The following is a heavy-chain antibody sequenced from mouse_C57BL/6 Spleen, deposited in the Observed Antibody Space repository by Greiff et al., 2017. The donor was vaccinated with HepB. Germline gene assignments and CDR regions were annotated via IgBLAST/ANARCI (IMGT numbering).Heavy chain of an antibody. D-gene: IGHD2-3*01. Sequence: VQLQQPGAELVMPGASVKLSCKASGYTFTSYWMHWVKQRPGQGLEWIGEIDPSDSYTNYNQKFKGKSTLTVDKSSSTAYMQLSSLTSEDSAVYYCARGDIYDGYFDYWGQGTTLTVSS. CDR3: ARGDIYDGYFDY. J-gene: IGHJ2*01. CDR2: IDPSDSYT. CDR1: GYTFTSYW. V-gene: IGHV1-69*01.